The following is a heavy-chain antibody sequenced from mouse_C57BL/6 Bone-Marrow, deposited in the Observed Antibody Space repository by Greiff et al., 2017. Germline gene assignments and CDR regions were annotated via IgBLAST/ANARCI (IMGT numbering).Heavy chain of an antibody. V-gene: IGHV2-9-1*01. CDR3: ARNPGTAQAHWYYFDC. Sequence: QVQLKQSGPGLVAPSQSLSITCTVSGFSLTSYAISWVRQPPGKGLEWLGVIWTGGGTNYNSALKSRLSISKDNSKSQVFLKMNSLQTDDTARYYCARNPGTAQAHWYYFDCWGQGTTLTVSS. CDR1: GFSLTSYA. J-gene: IGHJ2*01. CDR2: IWTGGGT. D-gene: IGHD3-2*02.